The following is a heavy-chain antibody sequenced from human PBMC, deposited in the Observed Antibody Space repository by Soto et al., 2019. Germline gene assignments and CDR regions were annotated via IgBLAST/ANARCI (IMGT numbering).Heavy chain of an antibody. CDR3: ATAEVDY. CDR1: GVTVSSHY. V-gene: IGHV3-66*01. Sequence: PXGSLRLCCAASGVTVSSHYMSWVRQTPGKGLEWVSILYASDSTFYADSVKGRFTASRDNAKSTLYLQMNSLRAEDTAVYYCATAEVDYWEPGTLVTVSS. CDR2: LYASDST. J-gene: IGHJ4*02.